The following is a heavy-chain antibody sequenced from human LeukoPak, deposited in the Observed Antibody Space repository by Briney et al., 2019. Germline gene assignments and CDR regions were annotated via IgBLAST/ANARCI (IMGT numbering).Heavy chain of an antibody. Sequence: ASVKVSCKASGYTFTTYSIHWVRQAPGQGLEWLGIIYPSGGSTAYAQKFQGRVTMTRDTSTSTVYMELSSLRSEDTAVYYCAKDSGSGSFAEYFQNWGQGTLVSVSS. V-gene: IGHV1-46*01. J-gene: IGHJ1*01. CDR3: AKDSGSGSFAEYFQN. D-gene: IGHD1-26*01. CDR1: GYTFTTYS. CDR2: IYPSGGST.